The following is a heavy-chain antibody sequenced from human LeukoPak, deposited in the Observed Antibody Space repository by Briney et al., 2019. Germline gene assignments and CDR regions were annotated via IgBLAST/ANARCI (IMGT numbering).Heavy chain of an antibody. CDR3: ARHPDYYDSSGYYYVGPDAFDI. J-gene: IGHJ3*02. CDR2: IYYSGST. D-gene: IGHD3-22*01. Sequence: PSETLSLTCTVSGGSISSSSYYWGWIRQPPGKGLEWIGSIYYSGSTYYNPSLKSRVTISVDTSKNQFSLKLSSVTAADTAVYYCARHPDYYDSSGYYYVGPDAFDIWGQGTMVTVSS. CDR1: GGSISSSSYY. V-gene: IGHV4-39*01.